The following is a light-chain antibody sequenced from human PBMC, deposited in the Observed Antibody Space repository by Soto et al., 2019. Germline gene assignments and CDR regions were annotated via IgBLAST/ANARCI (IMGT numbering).Light chain of an antibody. CDR2: ATS. CDR1: QTVSSSY. V-gene: IGKV3-15*01. J-gene: IGKJ4*01. CDR3: QQYNNWTLT. Sequence: IALTQSPGTRSLAPEERATLSCMASQTVSSSYLDWYQQKTGQAPRLLIYATSTRATGIPARFSGSGYGTELTITISSMKYEDFEVYYCQQYNNWTLTFGGGTKVDIK.